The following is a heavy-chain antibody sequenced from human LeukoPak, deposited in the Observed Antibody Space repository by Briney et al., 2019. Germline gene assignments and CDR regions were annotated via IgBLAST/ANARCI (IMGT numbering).Heavy chain of an antibody. CDR2: ISGSGGST. J-gene: IGHJ4*02. CDR3: SKAHPLPPTPFDY. CDR1: GFTFSSYA. Sequence: GGSLGLSCAASGFTFSSYAMSWVRQAPGKGLEWVSAISGSGGSTYYADSVKGRFTISRDNSKNTLYLQMNSLRAEDTAVYYSSKAHPLPPTPFDYLGQGTLVTVSS. V-gene: IGHV3-23*01.